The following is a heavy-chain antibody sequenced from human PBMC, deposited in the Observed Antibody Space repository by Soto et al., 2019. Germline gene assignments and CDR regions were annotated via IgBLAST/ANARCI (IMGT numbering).Heavy chain of an antibody. V-gene: IGHV3-74*01. CDR1: GFTISDYW. CDR3: ARGLKNFYGVDV. CDR2: IKFDGSSI. Sequence: EVQLVESGGGLVQPGGSLRLSCAASGFTISDYWMHWFRQAPGKGLVWVSRIKFDGSSISYADSVKGRFTISRDHAWNTLYLQMTSLRAEDTSVYYCARGLKNFYGVDVWGQGTTVTVTS. J-gene: IGHJ6*02.